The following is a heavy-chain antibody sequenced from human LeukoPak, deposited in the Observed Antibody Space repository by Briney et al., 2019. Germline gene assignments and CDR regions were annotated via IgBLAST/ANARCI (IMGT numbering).Heavy chain of an antibody. J-gene: IGHJ5*02. CDR1: GGSISSSSYY. CDR2: IYYSGNT. D-gene: IGHD2-2*01. CDR3: ARVRPKYGPQLHWFDP. Sequence: KSSETLSLTCTVSGGSISSSSYYWGWIRQPPGKGLEWIGSIYYSGNTYYNPSLKSRVTISVDTSKNQFSLKLSSVTAADTAVYYCARVRPKYGPQLHWFDPWGQGTLVTVSS. V-gene: IGHV4-39*07.